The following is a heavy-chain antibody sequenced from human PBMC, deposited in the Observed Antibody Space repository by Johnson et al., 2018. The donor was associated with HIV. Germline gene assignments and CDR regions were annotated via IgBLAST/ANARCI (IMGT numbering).Heavy chain of an antibody. CDR2: ISNDGSDK. CDR1: GFTFSSYG. V-gene: IGHV3-30*03. J-gene: IGHJ3*02. CDR3: ARDVRDYYDSSGYPYLDAFDI. D-gene: IGHD3-22*01. Sequence: QVQLVESGGGLVQPGGSLRLSCAASGFTFSSYGMHWVRQAPGKGLEWVAFISNDGSDKYYPDSVKGRFTISRDNAKNSLYLQMNSLRAEDTALYYCARDVRDYYDSSGYPYLDAFDIWGQGTMVTVSS.